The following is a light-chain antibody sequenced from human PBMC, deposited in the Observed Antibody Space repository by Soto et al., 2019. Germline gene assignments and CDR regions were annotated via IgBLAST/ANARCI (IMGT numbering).Light chain of an antibody. CDR2: GAS. CDR1: QRVRSN. CDR3: QQYSAWPLT. J-gene: IGKJ4*01. V-gene: IGKV3-15*01. Sequence: EIVMTQSQAILSVSPGERATLFCRASQRVRSNFLAWYQHKPGQAPRLLIHGASTRATGVPARFSGSASETEFTLTISSLKSEDFAVYDCQQYSAWPLTFGGGTKVEIK.